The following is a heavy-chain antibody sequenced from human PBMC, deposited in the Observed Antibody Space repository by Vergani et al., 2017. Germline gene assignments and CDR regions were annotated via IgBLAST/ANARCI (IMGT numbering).Heavy chain of an antibody. CDR3: ARGRGRYYYDY. J-gene: IGHJ4*02. CDR2: IYTSGST. D-gene: IGHD3-16*01. CDR1: GGSISSGSYY. V-gene: IGHV4-61*02. Sequence: QVQLQESGPGLVKPSQTLSLTCTVSGGSISSGSYYWSWIRQPAGKGLEWIGRIYTSGSTNYNPSLKSRGTMSVDTSKNQFSLKLSSVTAADTAVYYCARGRGRYYYDYWGQGTLVTVSS.